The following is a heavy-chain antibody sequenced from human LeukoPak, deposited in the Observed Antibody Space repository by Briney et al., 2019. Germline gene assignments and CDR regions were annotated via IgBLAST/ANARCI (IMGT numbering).Heavy chain of an antibody. CDR3: ASGGGY. J-gene: IGHJ4*02. D-gene: IGHD3-10*01. V-gene: IGHV3-64*01. CDR1: GFTFSSYA. CDR2: ISSNGGST. Sequence: GRSLRLSCAASGFTFSSYAMHWVRQAPGKGLEYVSAISSNGGSTYYANSVKGRFTISRDNSKNTLYLQMGSLRAEDMAVYYCASGGGYWGQGTLVTVSS.